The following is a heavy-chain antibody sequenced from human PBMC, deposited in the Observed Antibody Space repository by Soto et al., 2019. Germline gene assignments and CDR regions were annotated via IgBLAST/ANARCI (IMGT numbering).Heavy chain of an antibody. D-gene: IGHD6-19*01. Sequence: SETLSLTCTVSGGSISSYYWSWIRQPPGKGLEWIADIYYSGSTNYSPSLKSRVTISVDTSKNQFSLNLSSVTAADTAVYFCATYVPDKLAVAGTSDAFDIWGQGTMVTVSS. CDR2: IYYSGST. J-gene: IGHJ3*02. V-gene: IGHV4-59*01. CDR3: ATYVPDKLAVAGTSDAFDI. CDR1: GGSISSYY.